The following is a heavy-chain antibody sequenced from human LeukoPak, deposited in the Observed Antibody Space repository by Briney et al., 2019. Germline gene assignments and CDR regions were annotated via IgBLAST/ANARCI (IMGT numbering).Heavy chain of an antibody. V-gene: IGHV4-30-2*01. CDR2: IYYSGST. CDR3: ARGRITMVRGSLGGLSYYFDY. CDR1: GDSISIGGYY. D-gene: IGHD3-10*01. Sequence: SETLSLTCTVSGDSISIGGYYWTWIRQPPGKGPEWIGYIYYSGSTYYNPSLKSRATILIDRSKNQFSLRVSSVTAADTAVYYCARGRITMVRGSLGGLSYYFDYWGQGTLVTVSS. J-gene: IGHJ4*02.